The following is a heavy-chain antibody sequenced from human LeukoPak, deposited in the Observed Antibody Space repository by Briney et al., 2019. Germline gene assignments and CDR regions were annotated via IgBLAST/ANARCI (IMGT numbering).Heavy chain of an antibody. D-gene: IGHD2-2*01. CDR1: RYTLTELP. CDR3: ATDRPSSAKVGPRGYYYYYTDV. CDR2: FDPEEGKT. Sequence: ASVKVSCKVSRYTLTELPMHWVRQAPGKGLEWMGGFDPEEGKTIYAQKFQVRVTMTEDTSTDTAYMELSSLRSEDTAVYYCATDRPSSAKVGPRGYYYYYTDVWGKGTTVTVSS. J-gene: IGHJ6*03. V-gene: IGHV1-24*01.